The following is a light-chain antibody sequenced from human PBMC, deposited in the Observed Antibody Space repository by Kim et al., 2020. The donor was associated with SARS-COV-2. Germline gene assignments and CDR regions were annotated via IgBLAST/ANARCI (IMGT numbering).Light chain of an antibody. J-gene: IGKJ4*01. CDR1: QSVSSN. CDR2: CAS. CDR3: KQYNNWPLT. Sequence: MSPGERATLACRASQSVSSNLAGYQQKPGQAPRLLTYCASTGANGNPARFSGSGSGTEFTLTISSLQSEDLAVYYCKQYNNWPLTFGGGTKVDIK. V-gene: IGKV3-15*01.